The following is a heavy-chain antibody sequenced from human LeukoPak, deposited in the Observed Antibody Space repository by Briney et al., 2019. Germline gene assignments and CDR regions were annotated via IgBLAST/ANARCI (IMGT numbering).Heavy chain of an antibody. D-gene: IGHD6-19*01. V-gene: IGHV3-23*01. CDR2: IRGTGGGT. J-gene: IGHJ4*02. CDR3: AKDPRDGYSSGWYFDY. CDR1: GFTFSTYA. Sequence: PGGSLRLSCAASGFTFSTYAMSWVRQAPGNGLEWVSTIRGTGGGTSYADSVRGRFTISRDNSKNTLYLQMNSLRAEDTAVYYCAKDPRDGYSSGWYFDYWGQGTLVTVSS.